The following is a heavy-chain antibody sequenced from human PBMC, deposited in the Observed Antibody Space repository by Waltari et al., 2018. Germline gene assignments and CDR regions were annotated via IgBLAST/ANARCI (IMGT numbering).Heavy chain of an antibody. CDR2: IYYSGST. Sequence: QLQLQESGPGLVKPSETLSLTCTVSGGSISSSNYYWGWIRQPPGKGLEWIGRIYYSGSTSYNPSLKSRVTISVDTSKNQFSLKLSSVTAADTAVYHCASEAVAGNWFDSWGQGTLVTVSS. J-gene: IGHJ5*01. V-gene: IGHV4-39*01. D-gene: IGHD6-19*01. CDR1: GGSISSSNYY. CDR3: ASEAVAGNWFDS.